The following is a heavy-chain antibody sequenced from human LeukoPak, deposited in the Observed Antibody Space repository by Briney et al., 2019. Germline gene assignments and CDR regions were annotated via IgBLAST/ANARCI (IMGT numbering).Heavy chain of an antibody. Sequence: SETLSLTRTVSGGSISSYYWSWIRQPPGKGLEWIGLIYYSGSTNYNPSLKSRVTISVDTSKNQFSLKLSSVTAADTAVYYCARLKEMATTRVYYYYYGMGVWGQGTTVTVSS. V-gene: IGHV4-59*08. J-gene: IGHJ6*02. CDR3: ARLKEMATTRVYYYYYGMGV. CDR2: IYYSGST. D-gene: IGHD5-24*01. CDR1: GGSISSYY.